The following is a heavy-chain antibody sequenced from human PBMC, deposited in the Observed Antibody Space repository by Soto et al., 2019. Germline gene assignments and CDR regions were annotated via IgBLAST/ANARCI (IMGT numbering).Heavy chain of an antibody. CDR2: IWYDGSKR. D-gene: IGHD2-2*01. CDR3: ARDGSGHQLRYFDL. V-gene: IGHV3-33*01. CDR1: AFIFRSYG. Sequence: GGSLRLSCAASAFIFRSYGMHWVRQAPGKGLEWVAMIWYDGSKRYYADSVKGRFTISRDNSKNALFLEMNTLRAEDTALYYCARDGSGHQLRYFDLWGRGTLVTVSS. J-gene: IGHJ2*01.